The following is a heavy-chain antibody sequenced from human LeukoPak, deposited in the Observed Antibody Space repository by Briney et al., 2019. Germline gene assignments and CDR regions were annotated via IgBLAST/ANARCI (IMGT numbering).Heavy chain of an antibody. CDR3: TRGTGTSWFDP. J-gene: IGHJ5*02. V-gene: IGHV1-2*02. D-gene: IGHD1-7*01. CDR1: GYTFTGYY. CDR2: INPNSGGT. Sequence: ASVKVSCKASGYTFTGYYMHWVRQAPGQGLEWMGRINPNSGGTNYAQKFQGRVTMTRDTSINTAYMELSRLGSDDTAVYYCTRGTGTSWFDPWGQGTLVTVSS.